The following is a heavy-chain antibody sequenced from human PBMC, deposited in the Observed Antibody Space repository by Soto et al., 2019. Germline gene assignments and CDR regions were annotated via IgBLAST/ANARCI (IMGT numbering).Heavy chain of an antibody. Sequence: QVQLVQSGAEVKKPGASVKVSCKASGYTFTSYGVSWVRQAPGQGLEWMGWISAHNGNTNYAQKLQGRVTMTTDTFTSTSYMQLRSLRSDDTAVYYCARDTMVTSNWFDPWGQGTLVTVSS. CDR1: GYTFTSYG. CDR3: ARDTMVTSNWFDP. D-gene: IGHD4-17*01. CDR2: ISAHNGNT. J-gene: IGHJ5*02. V-gene: IGHV1-18*01.